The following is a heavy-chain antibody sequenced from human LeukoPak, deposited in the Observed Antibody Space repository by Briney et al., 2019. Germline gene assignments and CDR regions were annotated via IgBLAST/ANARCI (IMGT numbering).Heavy chain of an antibody. CDR2: ISSSSSYT. D-gene: IGHD6-13*01. J-gene: IGHJ4*02. CDR3: ARVIAAAGLTFDY. CDR1: GFTFSDYY. V-gene: IGHV3-11*05. Sequence: GGSLRLPCAASGFTFSDYYMSWIRQAPGKGLEWVSYISSSSSYTNYADSVKGRFTISRDNAKNSLYLQMNSLRAEDTAVYYCARVIAAAGLTFDYWGQGTLVTVSS.